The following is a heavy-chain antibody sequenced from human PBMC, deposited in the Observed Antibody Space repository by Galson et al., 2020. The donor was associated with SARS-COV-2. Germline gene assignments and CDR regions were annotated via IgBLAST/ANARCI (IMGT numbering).Heavy chain of an antibody. CDR2: IYWDDDK. D-gene: IGHD1-26*01. V-gene: IGHV2-5*02. Sequence: KMSGPTLVKPTQTLTLTCTFSAFSLSTSGVGVGWIRQPPGRALEWLALIYWDDDKRYSPSLRSRLTITKDTSKNQVVLTMTNVDPVDTGTYYCAHGNGELIRLFFFEYWGQGILVTVSS. J-gene: IGHJ4*02. CDR1: AFSLSTSGVG. CDR3: AHGNGELIRLFFFEY.